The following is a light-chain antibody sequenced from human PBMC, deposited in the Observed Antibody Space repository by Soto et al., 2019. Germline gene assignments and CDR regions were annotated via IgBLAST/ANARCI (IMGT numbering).Light chain of an antibody. CDR2: AAS. Sequence: EIVLTQSPATLSLSPGERATLSCRASQSISRYLAWYQQRPGQAPRLLIYAASNRATGIPARFSGSGSGTDFSLTISSLEPEDFAVYYCQQRSTWPPWTF. CDR1: QSISRY. CDR3: QQRSTWPPWT. J-gene: IGKJ1*01. V-gene: IGKV3-11*01.